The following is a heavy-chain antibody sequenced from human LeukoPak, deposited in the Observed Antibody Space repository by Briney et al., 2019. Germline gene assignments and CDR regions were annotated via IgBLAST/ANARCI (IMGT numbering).Heavy chain of an antibody. D-gene: IGHD2-15*01. CDR1: GFTFSSYA. CDR3: AKDGPPIVVVVAATPGYFDY. Sequence: PGGSLRLSCAASGFTFSSYAMSWVRQAPGKGLEWVSAIGGSGGSTYYADSVKGRFTISRDNSKNTLYLQMNSLRAEDTAVYYCAKDGPPIVVVVAATPGYFDYWGQGTLVTVSS. V-gene: IGHV3-23*01. J-gene: IGHJ4*02. CDR2: IGGSGGST.